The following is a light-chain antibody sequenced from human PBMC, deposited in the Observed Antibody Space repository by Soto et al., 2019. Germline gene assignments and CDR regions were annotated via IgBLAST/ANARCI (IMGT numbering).Light chain of an antibody. V-gene: IGLV2-23*01. CDR1: SSDVGTYDL. Sequence: QSALTQPASVSGSPGQSITISCTGSSSDVGTYDLVSWYQHHPGAAPKLMLYEATRRPSGISNRFSGSKSGNTASLTISGLQAEDEADYYCCSFAGSNSWVFGGGTQLTVL. CDR3: CSFAGSNSWV. J-gene: IGLJ3*02. CDR2: EAT.